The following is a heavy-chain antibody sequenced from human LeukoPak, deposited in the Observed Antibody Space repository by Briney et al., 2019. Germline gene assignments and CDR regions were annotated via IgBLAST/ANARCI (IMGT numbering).Heavy chain of an antibody. CDR1: GFTFSSYG. J-gene: IGHJ3*02. V-gene: IGHV3-30*03. Sequence: GGSLRLSCAASGFTFSSYGMHWVRQAPGKGLEWVAVISYDGSNKYYADSVKGRFTISRDNSKNTLYLQMNSLRAEDTAVYYCARGLDYYDSSGYYYVDAFDIWGQGTMVTVSS. CDR2: ISYDGSNK. CDR3: ARGLDYYDSSGYYYVDAFDI. D-gene: IGHD3-22*01.